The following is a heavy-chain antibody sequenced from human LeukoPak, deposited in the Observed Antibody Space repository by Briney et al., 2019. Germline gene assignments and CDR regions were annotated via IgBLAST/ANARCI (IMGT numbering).Heavy chain of an antibody. CDR2: ISAYNGNT. Sequence: ASVKVSCKASGYTFTSYGISWVRQAPGQGLEWMGGISAYNGNTNYAQKLQGRVTMTTDTSTSTAYMELRSLRSDDTAVYYCASGGIVVVPAAHDAFDIWGQGTMVTVSS. D-gene: IGHD2-2*01. CDR1: GYTFTSYG. CDR3: ASGGIVVVPAAHDAFDI. J-gene: IGHJ3*02. V-gene: IGHV1-18*01.